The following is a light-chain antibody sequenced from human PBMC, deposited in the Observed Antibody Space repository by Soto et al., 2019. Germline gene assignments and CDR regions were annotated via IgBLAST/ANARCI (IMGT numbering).Light chain of an antibody. Sequence: EIVMTQSPATLSVSPGERATLSCRASQSVSSNLAWYQQKPGQAPRLLIYGASTRATGSPARFSGSGSGTEFTLTISSIQSEDFAVYYCQHYNNWPRTFGQGTKVEIK. V-gene: IGKV3-15*01. J-gene: IGKJ1*01. CDR1: QSVSSN. CDR3: QHYNNWPRT. CDR2: GAS.